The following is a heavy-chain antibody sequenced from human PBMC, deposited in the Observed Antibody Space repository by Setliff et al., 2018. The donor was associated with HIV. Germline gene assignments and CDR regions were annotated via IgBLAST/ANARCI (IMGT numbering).Heavy chain of an antibody. D-gene: IGHD3-10*01. Sequence: GASVKVSCKASGYTFSQYALHWVRQAPGQGLEWMGWINTGNENTRYSQKFQGRVTITRDTSASTAYMELSSLRSEDTAVYYCARARLWFGEVRGHYYFDYWGQGTLVTVSS. V-gene: IGHV1-3*04. CDR1: GYTFSQYA. CDR2: INTGNENT. CDR3: ARARLWFGEVRGHYYFDY. J-gene: IGHJ4*02.